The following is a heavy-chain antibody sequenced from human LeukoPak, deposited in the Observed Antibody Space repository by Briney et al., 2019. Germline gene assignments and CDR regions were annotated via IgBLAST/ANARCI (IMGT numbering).Heavy chain of an antibody. CDR3: TTRLPYDYVWGTYRYFDY. D-gene: IGHD3-16*02. CDR1: GSAFRNAW. V-gene: IGHV3-15*01. CDR2: IKSTSDGGTT. Sequence: GGSLRLSCAASGSAFRNAWMTWVRQPPGKGLEWVGRIKSTSDGGTTDYAAPVRGRFTISRDDSRNTLYLQMNNLKTEDTAVYYCTTRLPYDYVWGTYRYFDYWGQGTLVTVSS. J-gene: IGHJ4*02.